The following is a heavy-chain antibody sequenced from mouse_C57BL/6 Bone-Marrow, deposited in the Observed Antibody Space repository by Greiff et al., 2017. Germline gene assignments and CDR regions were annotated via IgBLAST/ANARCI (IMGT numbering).Heavy chain of an antibody. Sequence: VHVKQSGPVLVKPGASVKMSCKASGYTFTDYYMNWVKQSHGKSLEWIGVINPYNGGTSYNQKFKGKATLTVDKSSSTAYMELNSLTSEDSAVYYCARDLLWLRRGFAYWGQGTLVTVSA. J-gene: IGHJ3*01. V-gene: IGHV1-19*01. D-gene: IGHD2-2*01. CDR2: INPYNGGT. CDR1: GYTFTDYY. CDR3: ARDLLWLRRGFAY.